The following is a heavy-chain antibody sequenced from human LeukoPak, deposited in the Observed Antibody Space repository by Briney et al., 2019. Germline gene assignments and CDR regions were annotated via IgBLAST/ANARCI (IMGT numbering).Heavy chain of an antibody. D-gene: IGHD3-22*01. CDR3: ARGIPPGVSSGYYYASPYYFDY. CDR2: IIPIFGTA. Sequence: GASVKVSCKASGGTFSSYAISWVRQAPGQGLEWMGGIIPIFGTANYAQKFQGRVTITADESTSTAYMELSSLRSEDTAVYYCARGIPPGVSSGYYYASPYYFDYWGQGTLVTVSS. J-gene: IGHJ4*02. V-gene: IGHV1-69*13. CDR1: GGTFSSYA.